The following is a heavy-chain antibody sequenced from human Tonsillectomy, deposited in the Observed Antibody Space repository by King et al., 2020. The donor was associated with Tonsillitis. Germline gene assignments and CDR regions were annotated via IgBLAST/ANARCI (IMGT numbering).Heavy chain of an antibody. V-gene: IGHV5-51*01. CDR2: IYPGDSDT. J-gene: IGHJ2*01. Sequence: QLVQSGAEVKKPGESLKISCKASGYSFSSYWIGWVRQMPGKGLEWMGIIYPGDSDTRYSPSFQGQVTISADKSISTAYLQWSSLQASDTAMYYCARHAVGGTYGLWYFDPWGRGTLVTVPS. D-gene: IGHD1-26*01. CDR3: ARHAVGGTYGLWYFDP. CDR1: GYSFSSYW.